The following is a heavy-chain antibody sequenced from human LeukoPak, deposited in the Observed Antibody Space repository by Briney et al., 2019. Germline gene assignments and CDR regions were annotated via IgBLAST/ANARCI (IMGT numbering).Heavy chain of an antibody. J-gene: IGHJ5*02. CDR1: GFTYDDYA. D-gene: IGHD3-10*01. CDR2: ISWNRGNM. CDR3: AKDHYSAFLGPKPYNWFDP. V-gene: IGHV3-9*01. Sequence: GGCLRLSYAASGFTYDDYAMHWVRQAPGKGLEGGPGISWNRGNMGYADSVKGRLTISRDNAKNSMSLPINSLRAEDTALYSCAKDHYSAFLGPKPYNWFDPWGQGTLVTVSS.